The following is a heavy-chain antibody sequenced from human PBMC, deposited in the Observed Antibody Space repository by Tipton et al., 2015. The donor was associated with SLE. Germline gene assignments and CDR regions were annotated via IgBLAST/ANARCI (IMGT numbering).Heavy chain of an antibody. V-gene: IGHV4-31*03. Sequence: TLSLTCTVSGGSSSSGDYPWISSGGYYWSWIRQHPGKGLEWIGFIFHSGNTYYNPSLKSRVFISVDTSKNQFSLRVNPVTAADTAVYYCARDRSSSPGYMDVWGRGTTVIVSS. J-gene: IGHJ6*04. D-gene: IGHD6-6*01. CDR2: IFHSGNT. CDR3: ARDRSSSPGYMDV. CDR1: GGSSSSGDYPWISSGGYY.